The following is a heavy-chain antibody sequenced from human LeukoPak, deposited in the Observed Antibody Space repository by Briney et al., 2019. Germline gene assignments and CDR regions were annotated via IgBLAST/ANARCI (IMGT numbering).Heavy chain of an antibody. CDR1: GGSINSVNYY. V-gene: IGHV4-39*01. CDR3: ARFGSSGYSYYYYYMDV. Sequence: SQTLSLTCTVSGGSINSVNYYWGWIRQPPGMWLEWIGSFSFSGNSYYNPSLKSRVSISVDSSKNQFSLKLNSVTAADTAVYYCARFGSSGYSYYYYYMDVWGKGTTVAVSS. CDR2: FSFSGNS. J-gene: IGHJ6*03. D-gene: IGHD3-22*01.